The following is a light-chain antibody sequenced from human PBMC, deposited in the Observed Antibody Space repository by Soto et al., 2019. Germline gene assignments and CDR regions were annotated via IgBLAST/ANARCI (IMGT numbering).Light chain of an antibody. V-gene: IGLV2-11*01. CDR3: CSYAGSRSLV. Sequence: QSVLTRPRSVSGSPGESVTISCTGTSSDIGAYNYVFWYRQYPGKSPKLMIYDVYKRPSGVPDRFSGSKSANTASLTISGLQTEDEADYHCCSYAGSRSLVFGGGTKVTVL. CDR1: SSDIGAYNY. J-gene: IGLJ3*02. CDR2: DVY.